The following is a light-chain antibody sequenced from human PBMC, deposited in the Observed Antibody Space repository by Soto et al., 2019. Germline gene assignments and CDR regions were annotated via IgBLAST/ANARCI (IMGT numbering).Light chain of an antibody. J-gene: IGLJ7*01. V-gene: IGLV1-47*01. CDR3: AAWDDSLSGAV. CDR2: RNN. Sequence: QSVLTQPPSASGTPGQRVTISCSGSSSNIGSNYVYWYQQLPGTAPKLLIYRNNRRPSGVPDRFSGPKSGTSASLASSGVLSEDEADDYCAAWDDSLSGAVFGGGTQLTVL. CDR1: SSNIGSNY.